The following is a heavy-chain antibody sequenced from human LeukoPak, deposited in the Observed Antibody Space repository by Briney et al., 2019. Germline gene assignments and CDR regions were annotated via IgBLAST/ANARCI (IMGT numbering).Heavy chain of an antibody. CDR3: ARVKTSPYDSSGRGWFDP. J-gene: IGHJ5*02. CDR2: IYAGDSDT. Sequence: GESLKISCKGSGYSFTSYWIGWVGQMPGKGLEWMGIIYAGDSDTRYSPSFQGQVTISADKSISTAYLQWSSLEASDTAMYYCARVKTSPYDSSGRGWFDPWGQGTLVTVSS. CDR1: GYSFTSYW. V-gene: IGHV5-51*01. D-gene: IGHD3-22*01.